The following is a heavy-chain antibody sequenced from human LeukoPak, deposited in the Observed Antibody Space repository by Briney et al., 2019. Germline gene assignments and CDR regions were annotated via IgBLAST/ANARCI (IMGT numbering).Heavy chain of an antibody. CDR2: INVNTGNP. D-gene: IGHD5-18*01. CDR1: GYTFTSYA. J-gene: IGHJ5*02. CDR3: AREGGSSGYSYGYNWFAP. V-gene: IGHV7-4-1*02. Sequence: GASVKVSCKASGYTFTSYAVNWVRQAPGQGLEWMGWINVNTGNPTYAQDFTGRFVFSLDTSVNTAYLQISSLKVDDTAVYYCAREGGSSGYSYGYNWFAPWGQGTLVTVSS.